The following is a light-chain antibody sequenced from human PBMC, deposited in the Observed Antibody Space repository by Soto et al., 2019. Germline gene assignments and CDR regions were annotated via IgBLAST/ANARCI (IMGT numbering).Light chain of an antibody. Sequence: EILMTQSPATLSVSPGERATLSCRASQSVRSNLAWYQQKPGQAPRLLIFGATTRATGMPARFSGSGSGTEFTLTISSLQSEDFAVYYCQQYGSSPMYSFGQGTKLEIK. CDR3: QQYGSSPMYS. V-gene: IGKV3-15*01. J-gene: IGKJ2*03. CDR1: QSVRSN. CDR2: GAT.